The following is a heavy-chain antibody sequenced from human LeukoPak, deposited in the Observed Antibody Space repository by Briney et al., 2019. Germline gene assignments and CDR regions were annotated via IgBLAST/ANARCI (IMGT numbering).Heavy chain of an antibody. J-gene: IGHJ4*02. Sequence: PGGSLRLSCAASGFTFSGSAMHWVRQASGKGLEWVGRIRSKAYSYATAYAASVKGRFTISRDDSKNTAYLQMNSLKTEDTAVYYCTRRLNYYDSSGSDYWGQGTLVTVSS. V-gene: IGHV3-73*01. CDR2: IRSKAYSYAT. CDR3: TRRLNYYDSSGSDY. D-gene: IGHD3-22*01. CDR1: GFTFSGSA.